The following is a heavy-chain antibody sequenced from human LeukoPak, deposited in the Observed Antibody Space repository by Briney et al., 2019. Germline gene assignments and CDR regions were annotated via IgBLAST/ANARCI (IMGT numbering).Heavy chain of an antibody. D-gene: IGHD5-24*01. J-gene: IGHJ4*02. Sequence: PGRSLRLSCAASGFTFDDYAMHWVRQAPGKGLEWVSGISWNSGSIGYADSVKGRFIISRDNTKNSLYLQMNSLRAEDAAVYYCARDGPRLQEIYWGQGTLVTVSS. CDR3: ARDGPRLQEIY. V-gene: IGHV3-9*01. CDR1: GFTFDDYA. CDR2: ISWNSGSI.